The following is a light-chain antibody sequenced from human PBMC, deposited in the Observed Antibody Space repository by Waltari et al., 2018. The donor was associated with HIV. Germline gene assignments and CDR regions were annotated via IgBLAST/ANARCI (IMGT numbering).Light chain of an antibody. Sequence: HSVLTHPPSASGAPGPTVTISSFGSSSYSGHDNVHLYQQVPGMTPKLPIYKNYQRPSGVPDRFAGSKSGTSASLDSSGLRSEDEADYYCVGWDGSLSAYVFGAGTKVTVL. V-gene: IGLV1-47*01. J-gene: IGLJ1*01. CDR2: KNY. CDR3: VGWDGSLSAYV. CDR1: SSYSGHDN.